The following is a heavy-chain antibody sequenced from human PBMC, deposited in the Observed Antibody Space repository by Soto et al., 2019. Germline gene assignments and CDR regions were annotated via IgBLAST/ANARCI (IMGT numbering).Heavy chain of an antibody. CDR3: ARDGGGSSWPSIYYYYGMDV. V-gene: IGHV4-31*03. CDR2: IYYSGST. D-gene: IGHD6-13*01. Sequence: QVQLQESGPGLVKPSQTLSLTCTVSGGSISSGGYYWSWIRQHPGKGLEWIGYIYYSGSTYYNPSLKSRVTISVDTSKNQLSLKLSSVTAADTAVYYCARDGGGSSWPSIYYYYGMDVWGQGTTVTVSS. CDR1: GGSISSGGYY. J-gene: IGHJ6*02.